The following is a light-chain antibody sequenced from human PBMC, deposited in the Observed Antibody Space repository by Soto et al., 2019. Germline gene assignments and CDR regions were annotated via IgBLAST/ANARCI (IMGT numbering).Light chain of an antibody. CDR1: QSANSN. V-gene: IGKV3-15*01. CDR3: QQYNNWPHT. J-gene: IGKJ4*01. CDR2: GAS. Sequence: EIVMTQSPATLSVSPGERATLSCRASQSANSNLAWYQQKRGQSPRLLIYGASTTATGIPARFSGSGSETEFTLTISSLQSEDFAIYYCQQYNNWPHTFGGGTKVEIK.